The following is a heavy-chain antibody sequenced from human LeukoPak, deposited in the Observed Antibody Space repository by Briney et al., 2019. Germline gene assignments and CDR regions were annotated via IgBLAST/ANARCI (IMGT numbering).Heavy chain of an antibody. Sequence: PSETLSLTCTVSGGSISSNYWSWIRQPPGKGLEWIGYIYYSGSTKYNPSLKSRVTTSVDTSKNQFSLKVNFVTAADTAVYYCARHARNILNAYDMWGQGTIVTVSS. D-gene: IGHD2-2*02. CDR3: ARHARNILNAYDM. CDR2: IYYSGST. CDR1: GGSISSNY. V-gene: IGHV4-59*08. J-gene: IGHJ3*02.